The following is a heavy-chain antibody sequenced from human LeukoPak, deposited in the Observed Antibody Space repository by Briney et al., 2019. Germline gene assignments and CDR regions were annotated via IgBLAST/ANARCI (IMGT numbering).Heavy chain of an antibody. V-gene: IGHV3-23*01. D-gene: IGHD3-10*01. CDR2: ISGSGGST. CDR1: GFTFSSYA. CDR3: APGRRYFDY. Sequence: GGSQRLSCAASGFTFSSYAMSWVRQAPGKGLEWVSAISGSGGSTYYADSVKGRFTISRDNSKNTLYLQINSLRAEDTAVYYCAPGRRYFDYWGQGTLVTVSS. J-gene: IGHJ4*02.